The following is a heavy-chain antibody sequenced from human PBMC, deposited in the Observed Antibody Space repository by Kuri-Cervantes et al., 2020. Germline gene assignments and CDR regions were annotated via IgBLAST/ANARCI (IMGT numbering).Heavy chain of an antibody. CDR1: GFTFSSYR. Sequence: GGSLRLSCAASGFTFSSYRMSWVRQAPGKGLEWVANIKQDGSEKYYVDSVKGRFTISRDNAKNSLYLQMNSLRAEDTAVYYCARGRAPRRLRDPCFDYWGQGTLVTVSS. V-gene: IGHV3-7*01. J-gene: IGHJ4*02. CDR3: ARGRAPRRLRDPCFDY. CDR2: IKQDGSEK.